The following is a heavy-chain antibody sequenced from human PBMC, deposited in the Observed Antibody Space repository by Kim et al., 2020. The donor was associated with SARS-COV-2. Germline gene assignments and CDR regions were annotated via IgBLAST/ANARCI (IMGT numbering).Heavy chain of an antibody. CDR3: ARQMPDYYDSSLFRFDY. D-gene: IGHD3-22*01. V-gene: IGHV4-59*08. J-gene: IGHJ4*02. Sequence: LKSRVTISVDTSKNQFSLKLSSVTAADTAVYYCARQMPDYYDSSLFRFDYWGQGTLVTVSS.